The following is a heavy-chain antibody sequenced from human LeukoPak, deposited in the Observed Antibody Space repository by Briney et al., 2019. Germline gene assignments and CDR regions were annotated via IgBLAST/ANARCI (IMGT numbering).Heavy chain of an antibody. J-gene: IGHJ3*02. CDR2: ISAYNGNT. CDR3: ARDMGASDI. V-gene: IGHV1-18*01. CDR1: GYTFTSYG. D-gene: IGHD3-10*01. Sequence: SVTVSCKSSGYTFTSYGNSWMRQPPAQGLEWMGWISAYNGNTNYAQKLQGRVTMTTDTSTSKAYMELRSLRSDDTAVYYCARDMGASDIWGQGTMVTVSS.